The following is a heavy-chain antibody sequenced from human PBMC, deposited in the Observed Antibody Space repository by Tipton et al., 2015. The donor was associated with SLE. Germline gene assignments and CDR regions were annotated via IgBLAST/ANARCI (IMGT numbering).Heavy chain of an antibody. CDR2: VYSSGST. CDR3: ARGSCSGGVCYLDY. Sequence: TLSLTCTVSGGSITSYYWNWIRQAPGKGLEWVGYVYSSGSTHYNPSLSSRVTITLDTPKNQFSLRLTSATAADTAVYYCARGSCSGGVCYLDYWCQGTLVTVAS. CDR1: GGSITSYY. V-gene: IGHV4-59*01. J-gene: IGHJ4*02. D-gene: IGHD2-8*02.